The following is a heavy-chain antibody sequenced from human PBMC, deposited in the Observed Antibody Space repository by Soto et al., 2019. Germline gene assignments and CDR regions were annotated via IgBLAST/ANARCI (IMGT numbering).Heavy chain of an antibody. V-gene: IGHV3-74*01. CDR3: AAGAINYDYGDV. Sequence: EVQLVESGGGLVQPGGSLRLSCAASGFTFSDYWMHWVRQAPGKGLEWVSRIKRDGSTTNYADSVKGRFTISRDNAKNTLKLEMNSLRVEDSADYYCAAGAINYDYGDVWGKGTTVTVSS. J-gene: IGHJ6*03. D-gene: IGHD1-26*01. CDR1: GFTFSDYW. CDR2: IKRDGSTT.